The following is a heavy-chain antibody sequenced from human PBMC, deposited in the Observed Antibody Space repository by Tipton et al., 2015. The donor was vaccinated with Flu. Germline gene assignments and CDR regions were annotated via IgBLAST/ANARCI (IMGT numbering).Heavy chain of an antibody. CDR1: SGSIRSTNYF. CDR3: ARLSYYDVDLKNFYFDY. D-gene: IGHD3-10*02. CDR2: IFPSGTT. V-gene: IGHV4-39*01. J-gene: IGHJ4*02. Sequence: GLVKPSETQSLTCTVSSGSIRSTNYFCAWIRQPPGKRLELIGSIFPSGTTYYNPSLKSRVTISVDTSKSQFSLKLRSVTAADTAVYYCARLSYYDVDLKNFYFDYWGQGALVTVSS.